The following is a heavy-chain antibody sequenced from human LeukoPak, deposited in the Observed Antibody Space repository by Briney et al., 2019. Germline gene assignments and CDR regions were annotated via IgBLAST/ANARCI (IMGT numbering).Heavy chain of an antibody. V-gene: IGHV3-74*01. CDR1: GFTFGSYW. J-gene: IGHJ4*02. Sequence: GGSLRLSCAASGFTFGSYWMHWVRHAPGKGLVWVSRINSDGTSTSYADSVKGRFTISRDNAKNTLYLQMNSLRAEDTAVYYCARDSRDDSSGCSYWGRGTLVTVSS. CDR3: ARDSRDDSSGCSY. CDR2: INSDGTST. D-gene: IGHD3-22*01.